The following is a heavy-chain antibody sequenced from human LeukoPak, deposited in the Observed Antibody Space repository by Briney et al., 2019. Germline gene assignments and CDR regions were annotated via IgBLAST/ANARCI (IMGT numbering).Heavy chain of an antibody. CDR1: GGSISSYY. CDR3: ARRAKFTGSSSPRYWYFDL. CDR2: IYYSGST. J-gene: IGHJ2*01. D-gene: IGHD6-6*01. V-gene: IGHV4-59*08. Sequence: PSGTLSLTCSVSGGSISSYYWSWIRQPPGKGLEWIAYIYYSGSTNYNPSLKSRVTISVDASKNHLSLKLSSVTAADTAVYYCARRAKFTGSSSPRYWYFDLWGRGTLVTVSS.